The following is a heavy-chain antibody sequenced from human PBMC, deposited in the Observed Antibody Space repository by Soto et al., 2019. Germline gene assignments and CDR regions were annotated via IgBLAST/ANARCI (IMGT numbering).Heavy chain of an antibody. CDR1: GFTFSSYA. V-gene: IGHV3-23*01. D-gene: IGHD6-19*01. J-gene: IGHJ6*02. CDR2: ISGSGGST. CDR3: AKDDRGIAVAGTRQYYYYGMDV. Sequence: HPGGTLRLSCAASGFTFSSYAMSWVRQAPGKGLEWVSAISGSGGSTYYADSVKGRFTISRDNSKNTLYLQMNSLRAEDTAVYYCAKDDRGIAVAGTRQYYYYGMDVWGQGTTVTVSS.